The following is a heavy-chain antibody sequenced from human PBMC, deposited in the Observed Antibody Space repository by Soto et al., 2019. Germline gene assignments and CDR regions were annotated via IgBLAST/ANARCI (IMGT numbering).Heavy chain of an antibody. D-gene: IGHD6-13*01. CDR1: GATFSSYW. CDR3: ARRYSSSWSGFDP. Sequence: GGSLRLSCAASGATFSSYWMSWVRQAPGKGLEWVANIKQDGGEKYYVDSVKGRFTISRDNAKNSLYLQMNSLRVEDTALYYCARRYSSSWSGFDPWGQGTLVTVSS. J-gene: IGHJ5*02. V-gene: IGHV3-7*01. CDR2: IKQDGGEK.